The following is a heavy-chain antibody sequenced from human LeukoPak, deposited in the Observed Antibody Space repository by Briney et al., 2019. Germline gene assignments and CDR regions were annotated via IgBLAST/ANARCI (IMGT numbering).Heavy chain of an antibody. D-gene: IGHD3-9*01. J-gene: IGHJ4*02. Sequence: SQTLSLTCAISGDSVSGNRATWNWLRQSPSRGLEWLGRIYYRSKWYSDYAVSVKGRITINPDTSKNQFSLLLNSVTPEDTAVYFCGRAEHDWGSDYWGQETLVTVSS. CDR3: GRAEHDWGSDY. CDR2: IYYRSKWYS. CDR1: GDSVSGNRAT. V-gene: IGHV6-1*01.